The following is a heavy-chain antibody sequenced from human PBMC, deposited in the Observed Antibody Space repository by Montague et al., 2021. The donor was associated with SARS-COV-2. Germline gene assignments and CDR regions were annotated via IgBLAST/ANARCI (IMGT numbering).Heavy chain of an antibody. CDR2: IYYSVST. Sequence: TLSLTCAVSGGSISSGGYYWNWLRQHPEEGLEWIGYIYYSVSTNYNPSLRSRVTISEDTAKNQFSLKLTSVTAADTAVYYCARDKEMIFWGQGILVTVSS. V-gene: IGHV4-31*11. D-gene: IGHD2-15*01. J-gene: IGHJ4*02. CDR1: GGSISSGGYY. CDR3: ARDKEMIF.